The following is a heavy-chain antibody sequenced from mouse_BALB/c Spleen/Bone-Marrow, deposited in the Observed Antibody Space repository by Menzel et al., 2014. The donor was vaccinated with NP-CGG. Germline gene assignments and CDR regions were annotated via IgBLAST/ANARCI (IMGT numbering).Heavy chain of an antibody. D-gene: IGHD2-4*01. CDR3: ARWAIYYDYGEDYAMDY. V-gene: IGHV1-18*01. J-gene: IGHJ4*01. CDR2: INPYNGGT. Sequence: EVMLVESGPELVKPGASMKISCKASGYSFTGYTMNWVKQSHGKNLEWIGLINPYNGGTSYNQKFKGKATLTVDKSSSTAYMELLSLTSEDSAVYYCARWAIYYDYGEDYAMDYWGQGTSVTVSS. CDR1: GYSFTGYT.